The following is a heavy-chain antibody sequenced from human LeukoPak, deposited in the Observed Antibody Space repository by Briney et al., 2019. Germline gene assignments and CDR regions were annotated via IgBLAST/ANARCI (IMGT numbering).Heavy chain of an antibody. CDR1: GFTFSSYS. CDR2: ISSSSSYI. Sequence: SGGSLRLSCAASGFTFSSYSMNWVRQAPGKGLEWVSSISSSSSYIYYADSVKGRFTISRDNAKNSLYLQMNSLRAEDTAVYYCARAPSLLYYFDYWGQGTLVTVSS. CDR3: ARAPSLLYYFDY. J-gene: IGHJ4*02. V-gene: IGHV3-21*01.